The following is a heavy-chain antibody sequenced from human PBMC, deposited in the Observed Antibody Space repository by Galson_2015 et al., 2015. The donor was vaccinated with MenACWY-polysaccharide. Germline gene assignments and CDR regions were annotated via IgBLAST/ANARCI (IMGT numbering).Heavy chain of an antibody. CDR1: GFTFSTYV. CDR3: AIESAGVTGTTSPDY. CDR2: IWYDGSNE. V-gene: IGHV3-33*01. D-gene: IGHD1/OR15-1a*01. J-gene: IGHJ4*02. Sequence: SCAASGFTFSTYVVHWVRQAPGKGLEWMALIWYDGSNEHYADSVRGRFTISRDNSKNTFYLQMNSLRAEDTAVYYCAIESAGVTGTTSPDYWGQGTLVTVSS.